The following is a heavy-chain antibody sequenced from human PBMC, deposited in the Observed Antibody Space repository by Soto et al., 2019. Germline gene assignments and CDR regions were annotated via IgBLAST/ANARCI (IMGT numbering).Heavy chain of an antibody. CDR1: GGSFSGYY. CDR3: ARQGYCTGGSCYLSYYYYYMDV. D-gene: IGHD2-15*01. V-gene: IGHV4-34*01. CDR2: INHSGST. J-gene: IGHJ6*03. Sequence: SETLSLTCAVYGGSFSGYYWSWIRQPPGKGLEWIGEINHSGSTNYNPSLKSRVTISVDTSKNQFSLKLRSVTAADTAVYYCARQGYCTGGSCYLSYYYYYMDVWGKGTTVTVSS.